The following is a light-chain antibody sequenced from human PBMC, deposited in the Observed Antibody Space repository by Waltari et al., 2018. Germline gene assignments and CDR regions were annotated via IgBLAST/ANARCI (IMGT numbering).Light chain of an antibody. V-gene: IGKV3-20*01. J-gene: IGKJ1*01. Sequence: EIVLMQSSRTLTLWRGRRDTLSGRARQGVSRFLAWYQQKPGQAPRLLIYGASTRATGIPDRFSGSGSGTDFSLTISRLEPEDFAVYYCQKYDRLPATFGQGTKVEIK. CDR1: QGVSRF. CDR2: GAS. CDR3: QKYDRLPAT.